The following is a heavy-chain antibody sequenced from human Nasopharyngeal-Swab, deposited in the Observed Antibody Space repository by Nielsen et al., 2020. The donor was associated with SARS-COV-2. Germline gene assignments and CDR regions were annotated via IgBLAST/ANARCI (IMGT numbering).Heavy chain of an antibody. CDR2: ISTYNGNT. CDR1: GYTFTTHA. CDR3: AREGLSDYYYGMDV. V-gene: IGHV1-18*01. J-gene: IGHJ6*02. D-gene: IGHD3-16*02. Sequence: ASVKVSCKASGYTFTTHAISWVRQAPGQGLEWMGWISTYNGNTNYAQKLQGRVTITTDTSTSTTYMELRSLRSDDTAVYYCAREGLSDYYYGMDVWGQGTTVTVSS.